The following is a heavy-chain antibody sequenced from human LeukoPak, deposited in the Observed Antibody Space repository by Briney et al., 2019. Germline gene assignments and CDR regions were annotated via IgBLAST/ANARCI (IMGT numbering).Heavy chain of an antibody. CDR1: GFTFSSYL. D-gene: IGHD2/OR15-2a*01. Sequence: GGSLRLSCAASGFTFSSYLMHWLRQAPGKGLVWVSRISTDGSSTSYADSVKGRFTISRDNGKNTLYLQMNSLRAEDTAVYYCASYLTSIPSGMDVWGQGTTVTVSS. CDR2: ISTDGSST. J-gene: IGHJ6*02. V-gene: IGHV3-74*01. CDR3: ASYLTSIPSGMDV.